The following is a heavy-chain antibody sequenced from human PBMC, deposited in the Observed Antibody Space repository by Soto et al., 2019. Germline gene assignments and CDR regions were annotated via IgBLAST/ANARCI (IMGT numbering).Heavy chain of an antibody. CDR1: GFIFSEYE. D-gene: IGHD3-3*01. J-gene: IGHJ6*02. CDR2: IGKNGRDI. Sequence: GGSLRLSCEVSGFIFSEYEFNWVRQAPGKGLEWVSYIGKNGRDIYDADSVKGRFTISRDDDKSTLYLEMNSLRAEDTAVYYCVGALGPMYYATDVCCQGTIVSVS. V-gene: IGHV3-48*03. CDR3: VGALGPMYYATDV.